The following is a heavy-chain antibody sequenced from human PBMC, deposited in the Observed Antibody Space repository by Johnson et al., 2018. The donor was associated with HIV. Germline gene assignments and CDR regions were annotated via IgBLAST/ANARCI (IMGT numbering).Heavy chain of an antibody. CDR2: IDTAGNT. D-gene: IGHD5-12*01. CDR1: GFSFSNFD. J-gene: IGHJ3*02. CDR3: ARDESGYDEGFDAFDI. Sequence: VQLVESGGDLVQPGGSLRLSCAASGFSFSNFDMHWVRQDIGLRLEWVSGIDTAGNTYYAGSVKGRFTISRENAKNSLYLQMNSLRVEDTAVYYCARDESGYDEGFDAFDIWGQGTMVTVSS. V-gene: IGHV3-13*01.